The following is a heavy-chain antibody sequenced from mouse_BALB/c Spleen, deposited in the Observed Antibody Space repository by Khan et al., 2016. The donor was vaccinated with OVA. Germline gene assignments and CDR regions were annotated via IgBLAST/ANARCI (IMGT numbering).Heavy chain of an antibody. J-gene: IGHJ3*01. Sequence: QVQLKQSGAELARPGASVKMSCKASGYTFTTYTIHWVKQRPGQGLEWIGYITPSTDYTTYNQKFKDKATLTADKSSSTAYMQLSSLTSDDSAVYYCAKEGAYYRSDGWFAYWGQGTLVTVSA. CDR1: GYTFTTYT. CDR2: ITPSTDYT. CDR3: AKEGAYYRSDGWFAY. D-gene: IGHD2-14*01. V-gene: IGHV1-4*01.